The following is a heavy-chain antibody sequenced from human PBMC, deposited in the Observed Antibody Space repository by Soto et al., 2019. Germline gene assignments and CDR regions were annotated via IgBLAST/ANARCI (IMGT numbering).Heavy chain of an antibody. CDR2: INGSGGST. V-gene: IGHV3-23*01. CDR1: GFTFNNDA. D-gene: IGHD5-18*01. J-gene: IGHJ4*02. CDR3: AKDLFFGNTYGYFDH. Sequence: VSLRLSCAASGFTFNNDAMTWVRQAPWKGLEWVSEINGSGGSTYYADSVKGRFTISRDNSNNTLYLQMNSLRAEDTAVYYCAKDLFFGNTYGYFDHWGQGTLVTVSS.